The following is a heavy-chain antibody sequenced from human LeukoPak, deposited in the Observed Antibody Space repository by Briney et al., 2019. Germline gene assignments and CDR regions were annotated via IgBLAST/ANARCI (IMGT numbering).Heavy chain of an antibody. J-gene: IGHJ3*02. V-gene: IGHV3-23*01. CDR1: GFTFSSYS. Sequence: PGGSLRLSCAASGFTFSSYSMNWVRQAPGKGLEWVSGISGSGGYTYYADSMKGRFTISRDNSKNTLYLQMNSLRAEDTAVYYCAKDRYAFDIWGQGTMVAVSS. CDR3: AKDRYAFDI. CDR2: ISGSGGYT.